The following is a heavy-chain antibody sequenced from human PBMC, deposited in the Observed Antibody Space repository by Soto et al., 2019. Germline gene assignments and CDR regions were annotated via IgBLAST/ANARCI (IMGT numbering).Heavy chain of an antibody. V-gene: IGHV1-58*01. CDR3: AAPNSGSFLHYFDY. CDR1: GFTFTCSA. Sequence: ASVKVSCKASGFTFTCSAVQWVRQARGQRLEWIGWIVVGSGNTNYAQKFQERVTITRDMSTSTAYMELSSLRSEDTAVYYCAAPNSGSFLHYFDYWGQGTLVTSPQ. J-gene: IGHJ4*02. CDR2: IVVGSGNT. D-gene: IGHD1-26*01.